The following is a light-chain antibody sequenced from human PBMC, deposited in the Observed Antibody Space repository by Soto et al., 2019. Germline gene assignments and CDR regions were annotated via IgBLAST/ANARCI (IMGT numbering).Light chain of an antibody. CDR3: QQYNNWPPYT. Sequence: EIVMTQSPATLSVSPGERATVSCRASQSVGSNLAWYQQKPCQAPRLLIYGASTRATGIPARFTGSGSGTEFTLTISSLQSEDFALYYCQQYNNWPPYTFGQGTNLDIK. CDR2: GAS. CDR1: QSVGSN. V-gene: IGKV3-15*01. J-gene: IGKJ2*01.